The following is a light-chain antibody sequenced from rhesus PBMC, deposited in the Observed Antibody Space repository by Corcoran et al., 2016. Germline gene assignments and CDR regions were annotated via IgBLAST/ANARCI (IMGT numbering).Light chain of an antibody. J-gene: IGKJ3*01. CDR2: AAT. V-gene: IGKV1-28*02. Sequence: DIQMTQSPSSLSASVGDTVTITCRASQGISSYLNWFQQKPGKAPKLLIYAATTLQSGVPSRFSGRGSGTDFTLTISSLQPEDFATYYCQQYKSYPFTFGPGTKLDIK. CDR3: QQYKSYPFT. CDR1: QGISSY.